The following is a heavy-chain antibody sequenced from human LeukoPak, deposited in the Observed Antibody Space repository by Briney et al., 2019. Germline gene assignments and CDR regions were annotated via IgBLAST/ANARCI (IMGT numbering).Heavy chain of an antibody. V-gene: IGHV4-61*02. D-gene: IGHD4-17*01. J-gene: IGHJ4*02. CDR3: TRSLNGDYFFDY. Sequence: SETLSLTCTVSRGSINSSSYYWIWVRQPAGKALEWIGRIFASGSTSYNPSLKRRLSVSLDKSKNQFSLLLHSVTAADTAVYYCTRSLNGDYFFDYWGQGDRVTVSS. CDR1: RGSINSSSYY. CDR2: IFASGST.